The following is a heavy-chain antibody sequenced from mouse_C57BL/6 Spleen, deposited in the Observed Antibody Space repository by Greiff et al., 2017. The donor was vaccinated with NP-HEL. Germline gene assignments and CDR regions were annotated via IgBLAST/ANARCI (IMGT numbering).Heavy chain of an antibody. CDR2: IYPGDGDT. CDR3: ARDYGSSSWFAY. D-gene: IGHD1-1*01. Sequence: VQLQQSGAELVKPGASVKISCKASGYAFSSYWMNWVKQRPGKGLEWIGQIYPGDGDTNYNGKFKGKATLTADKSSSTAYMQLSSQTAEDSAVDFCARDYGSSSWFAYWGQGTLVTVSA. V-gene: IGHV1-80*01. J-gene: IGHJ3*01. CDR1: GYAFSSYW.